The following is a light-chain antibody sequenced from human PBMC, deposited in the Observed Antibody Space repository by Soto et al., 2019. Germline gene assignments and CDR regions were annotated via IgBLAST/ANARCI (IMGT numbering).Light chain of an antibody. Sequence: QSVLTQPASVSGFPGQSITISCTGNSSVVGGYNYVSWYQQHPGKAPKLMIYDVSYRPSGVSNRFSGSKSGNTASLTISGLQAEDEADYYCNSYTSSSTLVFGSGTKVTVL. CDR1: SSVVGGYNY. J-gene: IGLJ1*01. V-gene: IGLV2-14*01. CDR3: NSYTSSSTLV. CDR2: DVS.